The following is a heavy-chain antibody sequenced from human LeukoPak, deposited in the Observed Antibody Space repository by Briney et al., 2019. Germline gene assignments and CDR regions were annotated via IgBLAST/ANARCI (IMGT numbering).Heavy chain of an antibody. D-gene: IGHD3-10*01. V-gene: IGHV5-51*01. Sequence: GESLKISCKGSGYSFKDYWIGCVRQMPGEGQEWMGIIFPHDSDIKYSPSFQGQVTISADKSISTAYLQWSSLKASDTAMYYCARRYYYGSGSYGFDPWGQGTLVTVSS. CDR2: IFPHDSDI. CDR1: GYSFKDYW. J-gene: IGHJ5*02. CDR3: ARRYYYGSGSYGFDP.